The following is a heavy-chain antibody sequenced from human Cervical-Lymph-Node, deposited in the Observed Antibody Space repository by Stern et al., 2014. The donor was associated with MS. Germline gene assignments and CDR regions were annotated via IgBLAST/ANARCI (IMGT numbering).Heavy chain of an antibody. V-gene: IGHV3-9*01. Sequence: EVQLVESGGGLVQPGRSLRLSCAASGFTFDDYAMHWVRQAPGKGLEWVSSISWNSVKIGYADSLKGRFTISRDNGKNSLYLQIDSLRTEDTALYYCAKARSLNGHLDYWGQGTLVTVSS. CDR1: GFTFDDYA. D-gene: IGHD2-8*01. CDR3: AKARSLNGHLDY. CDR2: ISWNSVKI. J-gene: IGHJ4*02.